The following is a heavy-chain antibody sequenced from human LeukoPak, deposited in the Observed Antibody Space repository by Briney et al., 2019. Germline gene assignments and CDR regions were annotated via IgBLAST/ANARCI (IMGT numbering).Heavy chain of an antibody. CDR2: IYYSGST. CDR1: GFTFSTYW. J-gene: IGHJ5*02. V-gene: IGHV4-39*01. Sequence: GSLRLSCAASGFTFSTYWMHWVRQAPGKGLEWIGSIYYSGSTYYNPSLKSRVTISVDTSKNQFSLKLSSVTAADTAVYYCARLGLRRGVGVVVAARWFDPWGQGTLVTVSS. D-gene: IGHD2-15*01. CDR3: ARLGLRRGVGVVVAARWFDP.